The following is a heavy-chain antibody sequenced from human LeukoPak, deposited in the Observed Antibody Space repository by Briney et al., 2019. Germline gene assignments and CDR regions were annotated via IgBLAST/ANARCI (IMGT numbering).Heavy chain of an antibody. D-gene: IGHD3-16*01. CDR1: GGSISSYY. CDR3: ARALHTGRTFGAEIGY. CDR2: IYYSGST. J-gene: IGHJ4*02. V-gene: IGHV4-59*01. Sequence: SETLSLTCTVSGGSISSYYWSWIRQPPGKGLEWIGYIYYSGSTNYNPSLKSRVTISVDTSKNQFSLKLSSVTAADTAVYYCARALHTGRTFGAEIGYWGQGTLVTVSS.